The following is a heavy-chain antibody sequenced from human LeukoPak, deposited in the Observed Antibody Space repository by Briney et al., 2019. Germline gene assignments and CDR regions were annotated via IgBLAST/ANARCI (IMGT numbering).Heavy chain of an antibody. Sequence: GGSLRLSCAASGFTFSSYSMNWVRQAPGKGLEWVSYISSSSSTIYYADSVKGRFTISRDNSKSTLYLQMNSLRAEDTAVYYCARMSSSWYLSYWGQGTLVTVSS. CDR1: GFTFSSYS. J-gene: IGHJ4*02. CDR2: ISSSSSTI. D-gene: IGHD6-13*01. V-gene: IGHV3-48*01. CDR3: ARMSSSWYLSY.